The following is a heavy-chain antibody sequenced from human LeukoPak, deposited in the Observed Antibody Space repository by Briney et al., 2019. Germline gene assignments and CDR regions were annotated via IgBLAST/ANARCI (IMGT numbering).Heavy chain of an antibody. CDR2: MNPSGGST. Sequence: RASVKVSCKASGYTFTTYYMHWVRQAPGQGLEWMGIMNPSGGSTTYEQKFQGRVTMTRDTSTSTVYMELSSLRSEDTAVYYCVRGGPVSRIAAAGHPWESWGQGTLVTVSS. V-gene: IGHV1-46*01. J-gene: IGHJ5*02. CDR3: VRGGPVSRIAAAGHPWES. CDR1: GYTFTTYY. D-gene: IGHD6-13*01.